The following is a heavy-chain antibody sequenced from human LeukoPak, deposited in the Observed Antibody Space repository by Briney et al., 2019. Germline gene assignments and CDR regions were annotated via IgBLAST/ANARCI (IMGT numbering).Heavy chain of an antibody. CDR1: GGSFSGYY. CDR3: ARGVVANYYYYYYMDV. D-gene: IGHD2-15*01. CDR2: INHSGGT. J-gene: IGHJ6*03. V-gene: IGHV4-34*01. Sequence: SETLSLTCAVYGGSFSGYYWSWIRQPPGKGLEWIGEINHSGGTNYNPSLKSRVTISVDTSKNRFSLKLSSVTAADTAVYYCARGVVANYYYYYYMDVWGKGTTVTVSS.